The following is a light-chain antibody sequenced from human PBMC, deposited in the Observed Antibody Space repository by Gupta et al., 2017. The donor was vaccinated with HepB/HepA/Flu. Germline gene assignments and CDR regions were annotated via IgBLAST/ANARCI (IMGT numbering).Light chain of an antibody. CDR1: GSNIGSNT. J-gene: IGLJ3*02. V-gene: IGLV1-44*01. CDR3: GAWDDSLNGWV. CDR2: SDN. Sequence: QSVPTQPPLASGTPGQRVTNSFSGSGSNIGSNTVTWYPQLPGTAPNLLIYSDNERPSGVPDRISGSKCGTSASLAITGLQAEDEADYYCGAWDDSLNGWVFGGGTKLTVL.